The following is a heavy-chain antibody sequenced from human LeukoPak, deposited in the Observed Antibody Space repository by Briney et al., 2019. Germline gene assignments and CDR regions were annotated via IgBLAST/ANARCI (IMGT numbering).Heavy chain of an antibody. J-gene: IGHJ4*02. V-gene: IGHV3-49*03. CDR2: IRSKAYGGTA. CDR3: SREIRYLDWFLADY. D-gene: IGHD3-9*01. Sequence: GGSLRLSCSASGFTFGDYSMSWFRQAPGKGLGWVGFIRSKAYGGTAEYAASVKGRFTISRDDSESIAYLQMDSLKTEDTAVYYCSREIRYLDWFLADYWGQGTLVTVSS. CDR1: GFTFGDYS.